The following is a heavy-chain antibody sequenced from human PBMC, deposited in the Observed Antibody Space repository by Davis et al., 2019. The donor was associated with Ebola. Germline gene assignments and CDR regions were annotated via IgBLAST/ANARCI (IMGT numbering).Heavy chain of an antibody. CDR1: GFTFSDYY. D-gene: IGHD2-2*01. V-gene: IGHV3-11*06. CDR3: ARVVVPAATYAFDI. CDR2: ISSSSSYT. Sequence: GESLKISCAASGFTFSDYYMSWIRQAPGKGLEWVSYISSSSSYTNYADSVKGRFTISRDNAKNSLYLQMNSLRAEDTAVYYCARVVVPAATYAFDIWGQGTMVTVSS. J-gene: IGHJ3*02.